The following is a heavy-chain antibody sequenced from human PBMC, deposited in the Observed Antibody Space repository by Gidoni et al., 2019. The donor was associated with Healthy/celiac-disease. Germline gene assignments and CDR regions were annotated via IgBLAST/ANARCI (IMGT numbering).Heavy chain of an antibody. CDR1: GFTFDDSA. D-gene: IGHD3-10*01. V-gene: IGHV3-9*01. J-gene: IGHJ4*02. CDR2: ISWNSGSI. Sequence: EVQLVESGGGLVQPGRSLRLSCAASGFTFDDSAMHWVRQAPGKGLEWVSGISWNSGSIGYADSVKGRFTISRDNAKNSLYLQMNSLRAEDTALYYCAKDMGPDYGSGSYAPFDYWGQGTLVTVSS. CDR3: AKDMGPDYGSGSYAPFDY.